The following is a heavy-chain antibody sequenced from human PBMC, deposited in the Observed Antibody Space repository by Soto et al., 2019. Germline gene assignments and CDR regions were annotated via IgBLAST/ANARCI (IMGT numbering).Heavy chain of an antibody. D-gene: IGHD5-12*01. V-gene: IGHV1-18*01. CDR3: AYTRGYSGYGEPFDY. J-gene: IGHJ4*02. CDR1: GYTFTSYG. CDR2: ISAYNGNT. Sequence: ASVKVSCKASGYTFTSYGISWVRQAPGQGLEWKGWISAYNGNTNYAQKLQGRVTMTTDTSTSTAYMELRSLRSDDTAVYYCAYTRGYSGYGEPFDYWGQGTLVTVSS.